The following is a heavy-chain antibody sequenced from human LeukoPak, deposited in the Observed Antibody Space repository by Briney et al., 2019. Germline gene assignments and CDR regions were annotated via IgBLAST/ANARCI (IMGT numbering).Heavy chain of an antibody. D-gene: IGHD3-10*01. CDR2: IVGSGGST. CDR3: AKDRMVRGLPFLYYFDY. Sequence: GGSLRLSCAASGFTFSAYAMSWVRQAPGKGLEWVSSIVGSGGSTYYADSVKGRFTISRDNSKNTLYLQMNSLRAEDTAVYYCAKDRMVRGLPFLYYFDYWGQGTLVTVSS. CDR1: GFTFSAYA. J-gene: IGHJ4*02. V-gene: IGHV3-23*01.